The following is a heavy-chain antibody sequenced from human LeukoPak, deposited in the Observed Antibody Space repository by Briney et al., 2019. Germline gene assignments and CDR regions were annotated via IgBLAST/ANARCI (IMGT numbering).Heavy chain of an antibody. CDR1: GFTFSSYG. CDR2: ISYDRSNK. Sequence: GGSLRLSCAASGFTFSSYGMNWVRQAPGKGLEWVAAISYDRSNKYYADSVKGRFTISRDNSKNSLYLQMNSLRAEDTAVYYCAKAVPERGSVLLQDYRGFDYWGQGTLVTVSS. CDR3: AKAVPERGSVLLQDYRGFDY. J-gene: IGHJ4*02. V-gene: IGHV3-30*18. D-gene: IGHD3-16*01.